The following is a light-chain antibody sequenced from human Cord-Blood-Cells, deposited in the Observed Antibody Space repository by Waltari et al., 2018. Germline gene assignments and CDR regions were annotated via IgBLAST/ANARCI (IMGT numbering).Light chain of an antibody. CDR1: QSISSY. CDR3: QQSYSTPRT. J-gene: IGKJ2*01. CDR2: AAS. V-gene: IGKV1-39*01. Sequence: DIKMTQSPSSLSASVGDRVTITCRASQSISSYLNWYQQKPGKAPKLLIYAASSLQSGVPSRFSGSGSVTDFTLTISSLQPEDFATYYCQQSYSTPRTFGQGTKLEIK.